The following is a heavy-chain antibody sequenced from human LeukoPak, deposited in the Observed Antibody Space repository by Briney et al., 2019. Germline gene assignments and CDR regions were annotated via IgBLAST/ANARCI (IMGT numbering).Heavy chain of an antibody. J-gene: IGHJ4*02. V-gene: IGHV1-46*01. CDR1: GGTFSSYA. D-gene: IGHD2-21*02. CDR3: ARDSPPAYCGGDCYSNYFDY. Sequence: ASVKVSRKASGGTFSSYAISWVRQAPGQGLEWMGIINPSGGSTSYAQKFQGRVTMTRDMSTSTVYMELSSLRSEDTAVYYCARDSPPAYCGGDCYSNYFDYWGQGTLVTVSS. CDR2: INPSGGST.